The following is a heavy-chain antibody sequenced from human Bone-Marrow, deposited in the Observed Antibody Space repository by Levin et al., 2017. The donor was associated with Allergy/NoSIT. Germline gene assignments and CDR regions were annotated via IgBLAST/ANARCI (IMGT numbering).Heavy chain of an antibody. CDR3: TRDPGRGYGMDV. V-gene: IGHV6-1*01. CDR1: GDSVSSNTAA. J-gene: IGHJ6*02. Sequence: SQTLSLTRAISGDSVSSNTAAWNWIRQSPSRGLEWLGRTYFRSKWINEYAESVKSRISVNPDTSKNQFSLHLNSVTPDDTAVYYCTRDPGRGYGMDVWGQGTTVTVSS. CDR2: TYFRSKWIN.